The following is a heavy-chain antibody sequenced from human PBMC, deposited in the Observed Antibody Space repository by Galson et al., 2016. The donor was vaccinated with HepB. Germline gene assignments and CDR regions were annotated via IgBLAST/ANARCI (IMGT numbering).Heavy chain of an antibody. Sequence: SVKVSCKASGYTFTSYYMHWVRQAPGQGLEWMGIINPSYGTTTYAQRFQGRVTMTRDTSTSTVYMELSSLRSEDTAVYYCARGRALCSGGNCYSGYFDYWGQGTLVTVSS. J-gene: IGHJ4*02. CDR1: GYTFTSYY. CDR3: ARGRALCSGGNCYSGYFDY. CDR2: INPSYGTT. V-gene: IGHV1-46*01. D-gene: IGHD2-15*01.